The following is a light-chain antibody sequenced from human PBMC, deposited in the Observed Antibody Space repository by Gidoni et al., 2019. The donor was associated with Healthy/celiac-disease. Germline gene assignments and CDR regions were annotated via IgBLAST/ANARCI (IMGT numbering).Light chain of an antibody. CDR1: QSVSSN. CDR2: GAS. V-gene: IGKV3-15*01. CDR3: QQYNNWPPRFLGT. Sequence: EIVMTQSPATLSVSPGERATLSCRASQSVSSNLAWYQQKPGQAPRLLIYGASTRATGIPARFSGSGSGTEFTLTISSLQSEDFAVYYCQQYNNWPPRFLGTFGQGTKLEIK. J-gene: IGKJ2*02.